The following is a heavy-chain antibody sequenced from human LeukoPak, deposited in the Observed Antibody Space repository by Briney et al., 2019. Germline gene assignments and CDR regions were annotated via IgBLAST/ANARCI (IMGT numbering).Heavy chain of an antibody. D-gene: IGHD3-22*01. CDR2: IYYSGST. J-gene: IGHJ2*01. CDR3: ARDLVNYYDSSGYYRYFDL. Sequence: SETLSLTCTVSGGSISSYYWSWIRQPPGKGLEWIGYIYYSGSTNYNPSLKSRVTISVDTSKNQFSLKLSPVTAADTAVYYCARDLVNYYDSSGYYRYFDLWGRGTLVTVSS. CDR1: GGSISSYY. V-gene: IGHV4-59*01.